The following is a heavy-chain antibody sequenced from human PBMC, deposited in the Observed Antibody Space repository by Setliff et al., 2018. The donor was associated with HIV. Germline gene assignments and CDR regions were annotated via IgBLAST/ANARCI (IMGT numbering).Heavy chain of an antibody. D-gene: IGHD4-17*01. CDR3: LRGGSFGDIPNC. Sequence: PGGSLRLSCAASGFTFSAYSMNWVRQVPGKGLEWVSCISTSGNFIYYADSVKGRVTVSRDNAKNSLYLQMNSLRAGDTAVYYCLRGGSFGDIPNCWGQGTLVTVSS. CDR2: ISTSGNFI. CDR1: GFTFSAYS. J-gene: IGHJ4*02. V-gene: IGHV3-21*06.